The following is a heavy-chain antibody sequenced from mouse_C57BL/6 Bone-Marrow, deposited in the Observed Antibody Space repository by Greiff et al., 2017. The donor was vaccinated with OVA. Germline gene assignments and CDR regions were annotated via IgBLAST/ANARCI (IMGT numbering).Heavy chain of an antibody. CDR1: GFTFSSYA. CDR2: ISSGGDYI. Sequence: EVKLVESGEGLVKPGGSLKLSCAASGFTFSSYAMSWVRQTPEKRLEWVAYISSGGDYIYYADTVKGRFTISRDNARNTLYLQMSSLKSEDTAMYYCTRDRATTVVAYYAMDYWGQGTSVTVSS. J-gene: IGHJ4*01. D-gene: IGHD1-1*01. V-gene: IGHV5-9-1*02. CDR3: TRDRATTVVAYYAMDY.